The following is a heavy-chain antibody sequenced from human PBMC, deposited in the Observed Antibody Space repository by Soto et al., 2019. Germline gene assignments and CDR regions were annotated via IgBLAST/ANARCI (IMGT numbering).Heavy chain of an antibody. D-gene: IGHD6-19*01. CDR3: ARGASLIAVAGTHFDY. CDR1: GFTVSSNY. V-gene: IGHV3-53*01. CDR2: IYSGGST. J-gene: IGHJ4*02. Sequence: LRLSCAASGFTVSSNYMSWVCQAPGKGLEWVSVIYSGGSTYYADSVKGRFTISRDNSKNTLYLQMNSLRAEDTAVYYCARGASLIAVAGTHFDYWGQGTLVTVSS.